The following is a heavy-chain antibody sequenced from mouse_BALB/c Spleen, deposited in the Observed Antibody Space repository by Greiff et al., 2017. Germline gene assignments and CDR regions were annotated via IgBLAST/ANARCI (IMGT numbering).Heavy chain of an antibody. V-gene: IGHV1-67*01. CDR3: ARNWDYGSSYYAMDY. Sequence: VQLQQSGPELVRPGVSVKISCKGSGYTFTDYAMHWVKQSHAKSLEWIGVISTYYGNTNYNQKFKGKATMTVDKSSSTAYMELARLTSEDSAIYYCARNWDYGSSYYAMDYWGQGTSVTVSS. D-gene: IGHD1-1*01. CDR1: GYTFTDYA. J-gene: IGHJ4*01. CDR2: ISTYYGNT.